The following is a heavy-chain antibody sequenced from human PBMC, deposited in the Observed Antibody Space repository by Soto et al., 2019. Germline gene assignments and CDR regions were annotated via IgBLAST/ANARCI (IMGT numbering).Heavy chain of an antibody. CDR3: ARGFLYCGGDCYPYYYYYGMDV. CDR2: ISSSSSYT. V-gene: IGHV3-11*06. J-gene: IGHJ6*02. CDR1: GFTFSDYY. D-gene: IGHD2-21*02. Sequence: QVQLVESGGGLVKPGGSLRLSCAASGFTFSDYYMSWIRKAPGKGLEWVSYISSSSSYTNYADSVKGRFTISRDNAKNSLYLQKNSLRAEDTAGYYCARGFLYCGGDCYPYYYYYGMDVWGQGTTVTVSS.